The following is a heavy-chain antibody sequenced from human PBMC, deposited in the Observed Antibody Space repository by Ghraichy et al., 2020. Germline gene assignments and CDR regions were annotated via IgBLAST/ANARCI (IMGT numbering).Heavy chain of an antibody. J-gene: IGHJ4*02. V-gene: IGHV4-34*01. CDR3: ARASNYDILTGYYDY. Sequence: SETLSLTCAVYGGSFSGYYWSWIRQPPGKGLEWIGEINHSGSTNYNPSLKSRVTISVDTSKNQFSLKLSSVTAADTAVYYCARASNYDILTGYYDYWGQGTLVTVSS. CDR2: INHSGST. D-gene: IGHD3-9*01. CDR1: GGSFSGYY.